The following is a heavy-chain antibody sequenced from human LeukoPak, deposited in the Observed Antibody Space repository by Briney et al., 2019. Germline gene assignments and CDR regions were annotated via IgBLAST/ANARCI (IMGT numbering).Heavy chain of an antibody. CDR1: GFNVRTNY. CDR2: MYGDGNA. Sequence: PGGSLRLSCSASGFNVRTNYMFWVRQAPGKGLEWVSVMYGDGNAYHADSVRGRFTISRDYSANTLSLHMNSLRVEDTAMYFCAGALHYNYYETRYFAYWGPGTPVTVSP. D-gene: IGHD3-22*01. CDR3: AGALHYNYYETRYFAY. V-gene: IGHV3-53*01. J-gene: IGHJ4*02.